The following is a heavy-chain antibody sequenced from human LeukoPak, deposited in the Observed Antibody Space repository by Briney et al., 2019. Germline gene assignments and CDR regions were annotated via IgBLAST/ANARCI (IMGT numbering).Heavy chain of an antibody. CDR3: ARPLKTTVTTIGY. J-gene: IGHJ4*02. D-gene: IGHD4-17*01. CDR2: ISSSSSYI. V-gene: IGHV3-21*01. CDR1: GFTFSAYS. Sequence: GGSLRLSCAASGFTFSAYSMNWVRQAPGKGLEWVSSISSSSSYIYYADSVKGRFTISRDNAKNSLYLQMNSLRAEDTAVYYCARPLKTTVTTIGYWGQGTLVTVSS.